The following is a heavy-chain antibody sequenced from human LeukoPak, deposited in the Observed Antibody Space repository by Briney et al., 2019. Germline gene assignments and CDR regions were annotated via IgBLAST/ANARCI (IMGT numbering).Heavy chain of an antibody. CDR1: GYTFTSYG. CDR3: ARVVYDFWSGYYIDY. CDR2: ISAYNGNT. Sequence: ASVKVSCKASGYTFTSYGISWVRQAPGQGLEWMGWISAYNGNTNYAQKLQGRVTMTTDTSTSTACMELRSLRSDDTAVYYCARVVYDFWSGYYIDYWGQGTLVTVSS. D-gene: IGHD3-3*01. J-gene: IGHJ4*02. V-gene: IGHV1-18*01.